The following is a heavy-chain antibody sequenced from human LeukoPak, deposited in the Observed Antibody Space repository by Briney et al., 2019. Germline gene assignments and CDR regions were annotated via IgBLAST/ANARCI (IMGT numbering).Heavy chain of an antibody. CDR1: GYTFTSYD. V-gene: IGHV1-2*02. CDR2: INPNSGGT. D-gene: IGHD3-16*01. J-gene: IGHJ4*02. CDR3: ARDNDSRDPPHFDY. Sequence: GASVKVSCKASGYTFTSYDINWVRQAPGQGLEWMGWINPNSGGTNYAQKFQGRVTMTRDTSISTAYMELSRLRSDDTAVYYCARDNDSRDPPHFDYWGQGTLVTVSS.